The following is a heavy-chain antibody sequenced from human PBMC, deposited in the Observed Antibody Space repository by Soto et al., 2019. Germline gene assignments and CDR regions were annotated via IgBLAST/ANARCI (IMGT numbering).Heavy chain of an antibody. CDR1: GFTFSSYW. J-gene: IGHJ5*02. CDR2: IKQDGSEK. CDR3: ASLGYSGNYWRLSKFDP. V-gene: IGHV3-7*01. D-gene: IGHD1-26*01. Sequence: EVQLVESGGDLVQPGGSLRLSCAASGFTFSSYWMGWVRQAPGKGLEWVANIKQDGSEKYYVDSVKGRFAISRDNAKNSLYLQMNSLRAEDTAVYYCASLGYSGNYWRLSKFDPWGQGTLVTVSS.